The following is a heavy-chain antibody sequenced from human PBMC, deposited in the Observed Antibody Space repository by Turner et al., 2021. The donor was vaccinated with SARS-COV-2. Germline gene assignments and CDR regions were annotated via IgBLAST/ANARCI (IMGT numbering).Heavy chain of an antibody. J-gene: IGHJ5*02. CDR3: ARELTNNWFDP. Sequence: QVLLQESGPGLVKPSETLSLTCTVSGASLNSYYWAWIRQPPGKRLEWIGYIYYRGSTNYNPSLKSRVTISVDTSKNQFSLKLTSVTAADTALYYCARELTNNWFDPWGQGTLVTVSS. D-gene: IGHD3-10*01. V-gene: IGHV4-59*01. CDR2: IYYRGST. CDR1: GASLNSYY.